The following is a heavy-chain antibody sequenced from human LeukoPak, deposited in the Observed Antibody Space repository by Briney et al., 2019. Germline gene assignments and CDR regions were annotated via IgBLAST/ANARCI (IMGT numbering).Heavy chain of an antibody. Sequence: GASVKVSCKASGYAFTSYGITWVRQAPGQGLEWMAWISGYNGNTDYAPNLRGRVTVTSDTSTSTVYLEMRGLRSDDTAVYYCARDALAAIDPPSDFWGQGTLVTVSS. CDR3: ARDALAAIDPPSDF. J-gene: IGHJ4*02. V-gene: IGHV1-18*01. CDR2: ISGYNGNT. CDR1: GYAFTSYG. D-gene: IGHD6-13*01.